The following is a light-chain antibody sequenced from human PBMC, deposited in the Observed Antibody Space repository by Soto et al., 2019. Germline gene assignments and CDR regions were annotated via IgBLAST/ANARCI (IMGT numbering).Light chain of an antibody. J-gene: IGKJ1*01. V-gene: IGKV3-15*01. CDR2: GAS. CDR3: QQYGSSGT. CDR1: QSVSSN. Sequence: EIVMTQSPATLSVSPGERATLSCRASQSVSSNLAWYQQKPGQAPRFLIYGASTRATGIPARFSGSGSGTDFTLTISRLEPEDFAVYYCQQYGSSGTFGQGTKVDI.